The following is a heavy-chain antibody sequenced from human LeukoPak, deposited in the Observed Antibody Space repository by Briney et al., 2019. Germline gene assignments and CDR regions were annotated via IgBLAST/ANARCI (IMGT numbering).Heavy chain of an antibody. V-gene: IGHV3-49*04. J-gene: IGHJ4*02. Sequence: GGSLRLSCSVSGLSFGDYALSWVRQAPGKGLVWIGYIRGKAYGETTEYAASVKGRFTISRDDSKSIAYLQMNRLTTEDTGVYYCAASSGLDYWGQATLVTVPS. D-gene: IGHD6-25*01. CDR1: GLSFGDYA. CDR2: IRGKAYGETT. CDR3: AASSGLDY.